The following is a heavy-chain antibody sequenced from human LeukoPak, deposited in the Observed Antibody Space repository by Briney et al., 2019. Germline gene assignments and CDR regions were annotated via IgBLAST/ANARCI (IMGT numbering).Heavy chain of an antibody. J-gene: IGHJ4*02. D-gene: IGHD3-22*01. CDR3: AKHDSSSYY. V-gene: IGHV3-30*02. CDR1: GFIFSSYG. Sequence: AGGSLRLSCAASGFIFSSYGMHWVRPAPGKGLEWVAFIRSDGSDKYYAGSVKGRFTISRDNSKNTLYLQMNSLRAEDTAVYYCAKHDSSSYYWGQGTLVTVSS. CDR2: IRSDGSDK.